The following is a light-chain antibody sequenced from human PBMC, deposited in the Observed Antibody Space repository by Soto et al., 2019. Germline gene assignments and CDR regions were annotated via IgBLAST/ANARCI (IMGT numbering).Light chain of an antibody. CDR3: SSYTSRSNVI. V-gene: IGLV2-14*01. CDR1: NNDVGGFNF. J-gene: IGLJ2*01. CDR2: DVD. Sequence: QSALTQPASVSGSPGQSITISCTGTNNDVGGFNFVSWYQQRPGNVPKLLIYDVDDRPSGVSNRFSGSRSANTASLTISGLQAEDEADYYCSSYTSRSNVIFGGGTKLTVL.